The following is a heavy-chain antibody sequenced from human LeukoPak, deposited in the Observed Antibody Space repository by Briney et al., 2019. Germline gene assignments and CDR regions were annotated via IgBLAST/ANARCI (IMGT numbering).Heavy chain of an antibody. V-gene: IGHV4-34*01. J-gene: IGHJ4*02. D-gene: IGHD5-18*01. CDR2: INHSGST. CDR1: GGSFSGYY. CDR3: ARGKVDTAMVIDY. Sequence: PSETLSLTCAVYGGSFSGYYWSWIRQPPGKGLEWIGEINHSGSTNYNPSLKSRVTTSVDTSKNQFSLKLSSVTAADTAVYYCARGKVDTAMVIDYWGQGTLVTVSS.